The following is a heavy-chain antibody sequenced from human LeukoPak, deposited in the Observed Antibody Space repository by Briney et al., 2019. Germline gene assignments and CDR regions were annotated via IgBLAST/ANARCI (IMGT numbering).Heavy chain of an antibody. V-gene: IGHV3-30*18. Sequence: GGSLRLSCAASGFTFSTYGMHWVRQAPGKGLEWVAVISYDGSKEHYADPVKGRSTISRDNSKNTLYLQMNSLRAEDTAVYYCAEEAASGYYRTSDYWGQGTLVTVSS. D-gene: IGHD5-12*01. J-gene: IGHJ4*02. CDR1: GFTFSTYG. CDR2: ISYDGSKE. CDR3: AEEAASGYYRTSDY.